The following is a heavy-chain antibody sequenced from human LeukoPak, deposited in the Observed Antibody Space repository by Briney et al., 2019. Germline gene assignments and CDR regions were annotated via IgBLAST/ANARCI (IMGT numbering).Heavy chain of an antibody. V-gene: IGHV1-8*01. CDR3: ARARVGDSSGYYPYYFDY. Sequence: GASVKVSCKASGYTFTSYDINWVRQATGQGLEWMGWMNPNSGNTGYAQKFQGRVTMTRNTSISTAYMELSSLRSEDTAVYYCARARVGDSSGYYPYYFDYWSQGTLVTVSS. CDR2: MNPNSGNT. J-gene: IGHJ4*02. CDR1: GYTFTSYD. D-gene: IGHD3-22*01.